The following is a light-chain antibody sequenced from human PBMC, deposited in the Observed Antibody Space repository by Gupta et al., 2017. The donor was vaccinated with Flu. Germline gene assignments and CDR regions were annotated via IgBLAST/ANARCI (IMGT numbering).Light chain of an antibody. CDR3: RQKDLFPFT. Sequence: DIQMTQSPPSLSASVGDRVTFTCRASQGIKIFLNWFQQKPGQAPKLLVNDASNVQRGAPSRFSGIGSGTEFNFTITGRLPEDVATYCCRQKDLFPFTFGRGTKFYIK. V-gene: IGKV1-33*01. CDR2: DAS. J-gene: IGKJ2*01. CDR1: QGIKIF.